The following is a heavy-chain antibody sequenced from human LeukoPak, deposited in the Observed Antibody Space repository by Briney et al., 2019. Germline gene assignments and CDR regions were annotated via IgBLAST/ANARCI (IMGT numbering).Heavy chain of an antibody. CDR2: SYHSGST. CDR3: ARSQDVDVVTTHRPFDT. J-gene: IGHJ3*02. V-gene: IGHV4-4*02. CDR1: GGSISSTNW. Sequence: SETLSLTCAVSGGSISSTNWWNWVRQPPGKGLEWIGDSYHSGSTNYNPSLESRVTISVDKSKNQFSLKLSSVTAADTALYFCARSQDVDVVTTHRPFDTWGQGTVVTVSS. D-gene: IGHD5-12*01.